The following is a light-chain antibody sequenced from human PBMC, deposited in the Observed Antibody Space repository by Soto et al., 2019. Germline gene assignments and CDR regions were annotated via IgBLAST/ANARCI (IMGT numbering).Light chain of an antibody. J-gene: IGKJ1*01. V-gene: IGKV1-5*03. Sequence: DIPMTQSPSTLSASVGDRVTITCRASQSISTWLAWYQQKPGKAPKLLIYEASSLGSGVPSRFSGSGSGTEFPLTISRLQPDDFATYYCQQYNSYWTFGQGTKVEIK. CDR2: EAS. CDR3: QQYNSYWT. CDR1: QSISTW.